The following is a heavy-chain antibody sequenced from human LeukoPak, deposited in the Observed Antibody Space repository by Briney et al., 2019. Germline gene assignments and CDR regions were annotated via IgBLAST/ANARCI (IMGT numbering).Heavy chain of an antibody. CDR2: IKYDGSEK. CDR1: GFVFSGYW. D-gene: IGHD3-10*01. V-gene: IGHV3-7*01. CDR3: ARNGRGVAFYYYYYMDV. Sequence: GGSLRLSCAASGFVFSGYWMSWVRQAPGTGLEWVANIKYDGSEKYYVDSVKGRFTISRDNAKNSLYLQMNSLRVDDTAVYYCARNGRGVAFYYYYYMDVWGKGTPVTVSS. J-gene: IGHJ6*03.